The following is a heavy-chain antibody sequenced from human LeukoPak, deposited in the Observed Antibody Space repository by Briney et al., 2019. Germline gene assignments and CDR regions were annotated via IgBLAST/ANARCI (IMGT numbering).Heavy chain of an antibody. D-gene: IGHD3-22*01. J-gene: IGHJ4*02. CDR3: ASGYYYDSSGYYHLDY. CDR1: GGSFSGYY. Sequence: SETLSLTCAVYGGSFSGYYWSWIRQPPGKGLEWIGEINHSGSTNYNPSLKSRVTISVDTSKNQFSLKLSSVTAADTAVYYCASGYYYDSSGYYHLDYWGQGTLVTVSS. CDR2: INHSGST. V-gene: IGHV4-34*01.